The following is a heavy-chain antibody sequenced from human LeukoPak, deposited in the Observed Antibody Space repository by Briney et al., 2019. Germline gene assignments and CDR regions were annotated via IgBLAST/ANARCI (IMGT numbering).Heavy chain of an antibody. D-gene: IGHD1-26*01. J-gene: IGHJ4*02. V-gene: IGHV3-7*01. CDR2: INQDGSEK. CDR1: GFTFSTYW. Sequence: GGSLRLSCAASGFTFSTYWMSWVRQAPGKGLEWVANINQDGSEKYYVDSVKGRFTISRDNAKNTLYLQMNSLRAEDTAVYFCARGGSLPDYWGQGTLVTVSS. CDR3: ARGGSLPDY.